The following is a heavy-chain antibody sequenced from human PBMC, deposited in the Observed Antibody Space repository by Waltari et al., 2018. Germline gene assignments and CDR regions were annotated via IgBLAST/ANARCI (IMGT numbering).Heavy chain of an antibody. CDR2: ISSSGSTI. CDR1: FSSYE. J-gene: IGHJ6*02. V-gene: IGHV3-48*03. D-gene: IGHD3-10*01. CDR3: ARDLRLLLWFGEPQSPAADLHYYGMDV. Sequence: FSSYEMNWVRQAPGKGLEWVSYISSSGSTIYYADSVKGRFTISRDNAKNSLYLQMNSLRAEDTAVYYCARDLRLLLWFGEPQSPAADLHYYGMDVWGQGTTVTVSS.